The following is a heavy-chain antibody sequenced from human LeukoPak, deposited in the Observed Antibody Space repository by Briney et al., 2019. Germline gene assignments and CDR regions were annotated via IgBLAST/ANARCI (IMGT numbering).Heavy chain of an antibody. V-gene: IGHV3-21*01. CDR1: GFTFSTYS. D-gene: IGHD3-16*01. CDR3: ARVAFGLYVMDV. Sequence: GGSLRLSCAASGFTFSTYSMNWVRQAPGEGLEWVSSISSDSNYRFYADSLKGRFTISRDNAKNSLYLQMLSLRAEDTAVYYCARVAFGLYVMDVWGQGTTVAVSS. J-gene: IGHJ6*02. CDR2: ISSDSNYR.